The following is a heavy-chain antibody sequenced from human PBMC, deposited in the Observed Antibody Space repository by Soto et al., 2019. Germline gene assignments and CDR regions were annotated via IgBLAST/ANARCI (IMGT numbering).Heavy chain of an antibody. D-gene: IGHD3-10*01. CDR1: GYSFTSYW. V-gene: IGHV5-51*01. CDR3: ARTMPITMVRGVMKVAFDI. CDR2: IYPGDSDT. J-gene: IGHJ3*02. Sequence: PGESLKISCKGSGYSFTSYWIGWVRQMPGKGLEWMGIIYPGDSDTRYSPSFQGQVTISADKSISTAYLQWSSLKASDTAMYYCARTMPITMVRGVMKVAFDIWGQGTIVTVSS.